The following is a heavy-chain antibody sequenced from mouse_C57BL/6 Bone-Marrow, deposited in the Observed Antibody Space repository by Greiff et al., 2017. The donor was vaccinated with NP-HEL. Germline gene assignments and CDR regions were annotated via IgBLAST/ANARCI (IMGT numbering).Heavy chain of an antibody. D-gene: IGHD1-1*01. Sequence: EVQLQQSGPELVKPGASVKISCKASGYTFTDYYMNWVKQSHGKSLEWIGDINPNNGGTSYNQKFKGKATLTVDKSSSTAYMELRSLTSEDSAVYYCAPLLRDYAMDYWGQGTSVTVSS. CDR3: APLLRDYAMDY. CDR2: INPNNGGT. CDR1: GYTFTDYY. V-gene: IGHV1-26*01. J-gene: IGHJ4*01.